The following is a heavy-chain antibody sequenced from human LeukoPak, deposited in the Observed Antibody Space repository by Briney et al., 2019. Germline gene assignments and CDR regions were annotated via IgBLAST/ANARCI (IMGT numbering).Heavy chain of an antibody. Sequence: GGTLRLSCAASGFTFSSYAMSWVRQAPGKGLEWVSAISGSGGSTYYADSVKGQFTISRDNSKNTLYLQMNSLRAEDTAVYYCAKDLVMDCSSTSCPFDYWGQGTLVTVSS. CDR3: AKDLVMDCSSTSCPFDY. D-gene: IGHD2-2*01. J-gene: IGHJ4*02. CDR1: GFTFSSYA. CDR2: ISGSGGST. V-gene: IGHV3-23*01.